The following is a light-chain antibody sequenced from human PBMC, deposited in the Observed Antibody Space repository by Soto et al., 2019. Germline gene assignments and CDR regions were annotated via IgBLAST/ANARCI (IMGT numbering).Light chain of an antibody. J-gene: IGKJ1*01. CDR1: QSISRHY. CDR3: QQYGSSVT. Sequence: EIVLTQAPGTLSLSPGERATLSCRASQSISRHYLAWYQQKPGQAPRLLLSGTHNRAPGFPDRFSGSESGTDFTLRISRLEPEDFAGYYCQQYGSSVTFGQGTKVEIK. V-gene: IGKV3-20*01. CDR2: GTH.